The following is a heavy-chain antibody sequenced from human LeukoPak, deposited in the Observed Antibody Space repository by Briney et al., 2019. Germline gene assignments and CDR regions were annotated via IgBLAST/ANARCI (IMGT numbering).Heavy chain of an antibody. D-gene: IGHD3-16*01. V-gene: IGHV4-59*01. Sequence: SETLSLTCTVSGGSISSYYWSWIRQTPGKGLEWIGYLYDSGSTNYNPSLKSRVTISVDTSKNQFSLKVSSVTAADTAVYYCASWGRSAAPYYYYYMDVWGKGTTVTVSS. CDR2: LYDSGST. CDR3: ASWGRSAAPYYYYYMDV. J-gene: IGHJ6*03. CDR1: GGSISSYY.